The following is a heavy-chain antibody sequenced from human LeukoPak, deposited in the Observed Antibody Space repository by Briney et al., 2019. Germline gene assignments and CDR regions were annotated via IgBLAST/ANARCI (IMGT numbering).Heavy chain of an antibody. Sequence: GGSLRLSCAASGFSFSSYAMYWVRQAPGKGLEYVSAIGKNGVSRYYANSVRGRFTISRDNSKNTLYLQMGSLRADDIAVYYCARDWHFDLWGQGTVVTVSS. V-gene: IGHV3-64*01. CDR2: IGKNGVSR. CDR1: GFSFSSYA. CDR3: ARDWHFDL. J-gene: IGHJ3*01.